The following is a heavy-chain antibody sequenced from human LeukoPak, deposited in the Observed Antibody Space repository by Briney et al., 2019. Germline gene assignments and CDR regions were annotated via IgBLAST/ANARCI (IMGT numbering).Heavy chain of an antibody. J-gene: IGHJ6*02. Sequence: PGGSLRLSCAASGSTVSSNYMSWVRQAPGKGLEWVSVIYSGGSTYYADSVKGRFTISRDNSKNTLYLQMNSLRAEDTAVYYCARGMGHYYYYGMDVWGQGTTVTVSS. D-gene: IGHD1-26*01. CDR2: IYSGGST. CDR1: GSTVSSNY. CDR3: ARGMGHYYYYGMDV. V-gene: IGHV3-53*01.